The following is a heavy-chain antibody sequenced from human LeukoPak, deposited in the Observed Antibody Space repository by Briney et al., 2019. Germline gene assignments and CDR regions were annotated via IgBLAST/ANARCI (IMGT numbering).Heavy chain of an antibody. J-gene: IGHJ4*02. V-gene: IGHV1-2*02. D-gene: IGHD1-26*01. CDR3: ARGGKSQWDPFDY. CDR2: INPNSGGT. CDR1: GYTFSDYY. Sequence: ASVKVSCKASGYTFSDYYMHWVRQAPGQGLEWTGWINPNSGGTNYAQKFQGRVTMTRDTSISTAYVELSRLRSDDTAVYYCARGGKSQWDPFDYLGQGTLVTVSS.